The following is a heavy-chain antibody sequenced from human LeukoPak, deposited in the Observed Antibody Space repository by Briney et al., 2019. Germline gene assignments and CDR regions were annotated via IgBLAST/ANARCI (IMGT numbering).Heavy chain of an antibody. CDR1: GGSITNYY. CDR3: ARGVGGYFDY. J-gene: IGHJ4*02. Sequence: PSETLSLTCTVSGGSITNYYWSWIRQPPGKGLEWIGYIYYSGSTNYNPSLKSRVTISVDTSKNQFSLKLSSVTAADTAVYYCARGVGGYFDYWGQGTLVTVSS. CDR2: IYYSGST. D-gene: IGHD3-16*01. V-gene: IGHV4-59*01.